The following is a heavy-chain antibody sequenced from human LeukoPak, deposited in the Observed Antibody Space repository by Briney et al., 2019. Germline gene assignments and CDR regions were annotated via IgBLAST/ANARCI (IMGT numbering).Heavy chain of an antibody. Sequence: SETLSLTCTVSGGSISSYYWSWIRQPAGKGLEWIGRIYTSGSINYNPSLKSRVTMSVDTSKNQFSLKLSSMTAADTAVYYCARNFWEWLLWFDPWGQGTLVTVSS. CDR3: ARNFWEWLLWFDP. D-gene: IGHD3-3*01. CDR1: GGSISSYY. CDR2: IYTSGSI. J-gene: IGHJ5*02. V-gene: IGHV4-4*07.